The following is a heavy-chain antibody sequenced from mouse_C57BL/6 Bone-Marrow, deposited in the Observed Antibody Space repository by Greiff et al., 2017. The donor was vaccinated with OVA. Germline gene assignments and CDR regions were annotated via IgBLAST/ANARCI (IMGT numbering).Heavy chain of an antibody. J-gene: IGHJ1*03. CDR2: IYPGSGST. Sequence: QVQLKQPGAELVKPGASVKMSCQASGYTFTSYWITWVKQRPGQGLEWIGDIYPGSGSTNYNEKFKSKATLTVDTSSSTAYMQLSSLTSEDSAVYYCARGDYGSPSYWYFDVWGTGTTVTVSS. V-gene: IGHV1-55*01. CDR3: ARGDYGSPSYWYFDV. D-gene: IGHD1-1*01. CDR1: GYTFTSYW.